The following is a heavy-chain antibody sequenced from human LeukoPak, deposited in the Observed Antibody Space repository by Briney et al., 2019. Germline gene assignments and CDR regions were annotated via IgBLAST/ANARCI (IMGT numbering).Heavy chain of an antibody. Sequence: GGSLRLSCAASRFTFSSHWMHWVRQAPGKGLVWVSRINRDGSSITYADSVKGRFTISRDNAKNTLYLQMNSLRAEDTAVYYCAREGLKAVAGSLDYWGQGTPVTVSS. D-gene: IGHD6-19*01. CDR3: AREGLKAVAGSLDY. CDR2: INRDGSSI. CDR1: RFTFSSHW. J-gene: IGHJ4*02. V-gene: IGHV3-74*01.